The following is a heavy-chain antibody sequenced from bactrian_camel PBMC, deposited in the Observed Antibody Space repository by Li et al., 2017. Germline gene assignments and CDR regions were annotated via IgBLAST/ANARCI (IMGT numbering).Heavy chain of an antibody. V-gene: IGHV3S53*01. Sequence: QVQLVESGGGSVRSGGSLRLSCAASGYIYSRYCMGWFRQAPGNDREGVAGITSDGITSYADSVKGRFTISQDNAKNTLYLQMSSLKTEDTAVYYCAADSSSCGGSVYEAELEYNYWGQGTQVTVS. D-gene: IGHD6*01. CDR3: AADSSSCGGSVYEAELEYNY. CDR2: ITSDGIT. J-gene: IGHJ4*01. CDR1: GYIYSRYC.